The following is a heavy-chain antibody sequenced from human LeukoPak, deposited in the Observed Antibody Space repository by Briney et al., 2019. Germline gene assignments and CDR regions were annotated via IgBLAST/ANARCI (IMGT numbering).Heavy chain of an antibody. V-gene: IGHV4-34*01. CDR3: ARGNRHFDN. Sequence: PSETLSLTCAVYGGSFSGYSWSWIRQPPGKGLEWIGEINHSGSNNYNPSLKSRVTISVDTSKKQFSLKLNSVTAADTAVYYCARGNRHFDNWGQGTMVTVSS. D-gene: IGHD2/OR15-2a*01. J-gene: IGHJ4*02. CDR1: GGSFSGYS. CDR2: INHSGSN.